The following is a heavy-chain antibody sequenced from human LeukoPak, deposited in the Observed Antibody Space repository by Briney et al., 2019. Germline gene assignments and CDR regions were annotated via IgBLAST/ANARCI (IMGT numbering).Heavy chain of an antibody. D-gene: IGHD3-22*01. CDR2: ISSSGSTI. V-gene: IGHV3-48*04. J-gene: IGHJ4*02. Sequence: GGSLRLSCTASGFTFSSYSMNWVRQAPGKGLEWVSYISSSGSTIYYADSVKGRFTISRDNAKNSLYLQMNSLRAEDTAVYYCAKDPDYYYDSSGYSGLYDYWGQGTLVTVSS. CDR3: AKDPDYYYDSSGYSGLYDY. CDR1: GFTFSSYS.